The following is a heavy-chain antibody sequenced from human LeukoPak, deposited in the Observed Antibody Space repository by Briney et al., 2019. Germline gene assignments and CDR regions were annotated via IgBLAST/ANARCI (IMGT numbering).Heavy chain of an antibody. Sequence: ASVKVSCKASGYTFTGYYMHWVRQAPGQGLEWMGWINPNSGGTNYAQKFQGRVTMTRDTSISTAYMELSRLRSDDTAVYYCARDTTPYSGYDLDHWGQGTLVTVSS. J-gene: IGHJ4*02. CDR2: INPNSGGT. V-gene: IGHV1-2*02. CDR3: ARDTTPYSGYDLDH. D-gene: IGHD5-12*01. CDR1: GYTFTGYY.